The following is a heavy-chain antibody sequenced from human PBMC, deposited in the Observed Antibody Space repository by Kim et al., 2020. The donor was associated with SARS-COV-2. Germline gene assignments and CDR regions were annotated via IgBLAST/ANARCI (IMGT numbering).Heavy chain of an antibody. D-gene: IGHD4-17*01. J-gene: IGHJ6*02. Sequence: LKSRVTISVDTSKNQFSLKLSSVTAADTAVYYCARDYGGNSYYYYGMDVWGQGTTVTVSS. CDR3: ARDYGGNSYYYYGMDV. V-gene: IGHV4-30-2*05.